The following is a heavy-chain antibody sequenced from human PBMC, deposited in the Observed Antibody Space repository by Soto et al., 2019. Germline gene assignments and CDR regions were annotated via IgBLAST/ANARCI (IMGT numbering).Heavy chain of an antibody. J-gene: IGHJ6*02. CDR2: INPSGGST. Sequence: GASVQASSKASRSTFTNFYTHWLRQAPGQGLEWMGIINPSGGSTTYPQKFQGRVTMTRDTSTSTVHMELITLRSEDTAVYYCARSQVGRPLDVWGPGTTVTV. D-gene: IGHD1-26*01. CDR1: RSTFTNFY. CDR3: ARSQVGRPLDV. V-gene: IGHV1-46*01.